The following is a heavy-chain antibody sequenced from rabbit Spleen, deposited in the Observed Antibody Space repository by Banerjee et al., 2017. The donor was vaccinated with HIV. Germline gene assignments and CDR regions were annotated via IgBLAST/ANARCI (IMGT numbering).Heavy chain of an antibody. D-gene: IGHD4-1*01. CDR2: IYTGGGGT. V-gene: IGHV1S45*01. CDR1: GFSFSSSYY. Sequence: QEQLEESGGDLVKPEGSLTLTCTASGFSFSSSYYMCWVRQAPGKGLEWIGCIYTGGGGTYYASWAKGRFTISKTSSTTVTLQMTSLTAADTATYFCARQSESSGWGYDLWGPGTLVTVS. J-gene: IGHJ6*01. CDR3: ARQSESSGWGYDL.